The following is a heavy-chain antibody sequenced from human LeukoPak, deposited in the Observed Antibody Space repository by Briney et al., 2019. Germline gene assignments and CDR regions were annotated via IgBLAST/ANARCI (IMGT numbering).Heavy chain of an antibody. CDR1: GFTFSSYA. CDR3: AREGAGYSPFDY. J-gene: IGHJ4*02. D-gene: IGHD3-9*01. Sequence: GGSLRLSCAASGFTFSSYAMHWVRQAPGKGLEWVAVISYDGSNKYYADSVKGRFTISRDNSKNTLYLQMNSLRAEDTAVYYCAREGAGYSPFDYRGQGTLVTVSS. V-gene: IGHV3-30-3*01. CDR2: ISYDGSNK.